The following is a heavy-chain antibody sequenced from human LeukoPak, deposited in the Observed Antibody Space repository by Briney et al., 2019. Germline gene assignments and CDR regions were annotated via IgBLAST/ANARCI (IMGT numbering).Heavy chain of an antibody. CDR2: ISSSSTYT. D-gene: IGHD4-11*01. Sequence: GGSLRLSCAASGFSFSSYNMKWVRQAPGQGLEWVSSISSSSTYTNYSDSLKGRFTITRDKANNSLYLQMNSLRAEDTAAYYCARASQWYSNPHTYYYMDVWGKGTTVTVSS. CDR1: GFSFSSYN. J-gene: IGHJ6*03. CDR3: ARASQWYSNPHTYYYMDV. V-gene: IGHV3-21*01.